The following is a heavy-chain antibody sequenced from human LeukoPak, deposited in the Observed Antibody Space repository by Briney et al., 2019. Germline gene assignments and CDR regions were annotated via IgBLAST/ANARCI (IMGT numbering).Heavy chain of an antibody. CDR1: GGTFSNYA. V-gene: IGHV1-69*05. CDR3: ARAQAGNYDWPLDL. J-gene: IGHJ5*02. Sequence: ASVKVSCKASGGTFSNYALSWVRQAPGQGLEWMGAIIPFLDTSNYPPKFQDRVTITTDESTSTAYLELSSLGSDDAAVYYCARAQAGNYDWPLDLWGQGTLVTVSS. CDR2: IIPFLDTS. D-gene: IGHD5-12*01.